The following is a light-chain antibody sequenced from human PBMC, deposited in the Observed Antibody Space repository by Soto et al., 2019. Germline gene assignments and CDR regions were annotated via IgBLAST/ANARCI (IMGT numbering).Light chain of an antibody. CDR3: QQYNNWPFIT. CDR2: GAS. J-gene: IGKJ5*01. V-gene: IGKV3-15*01. Sequence: EIAMTQSPATLSVSPGERATLSCRASQSVRGNLAWYQQKPGQSPRLLIYGASSRATGIPVRFSGSGPGTEFTLTISSLQSEDFAVYYCQQYNNWPFITFGQGTRLEIK. CDR1: QSVRGN.